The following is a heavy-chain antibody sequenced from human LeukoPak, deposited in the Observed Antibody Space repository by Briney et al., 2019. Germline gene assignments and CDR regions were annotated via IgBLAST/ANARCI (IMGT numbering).Heavy chain of an antibody. CDR1: GGTFISYA. D-gene: IGHD3-3*01. CDR3: ARASDKYDHYFDY. J-gene: IGHJ4*02. CDR2: IIPIFGTA. Sequence: SVKVSCKASGGTFISYAISWVRQAPGQGLEWMGRIIPIFGTANYAQKFQGRVTITTDESTSTAYMALSSLRSEDTAVYYCARASDKYDHYFDYWGQGTLVTVSS. V-gene: IGHV1-69*05.